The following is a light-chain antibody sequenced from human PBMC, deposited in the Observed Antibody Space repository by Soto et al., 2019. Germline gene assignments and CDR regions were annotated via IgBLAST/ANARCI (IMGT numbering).Light chain of an antibody. CDR3: QQYGSSPRT. CDR2: GAS. CDR1: QSVSSD. Sequence: DIVLTQSPGTLSLSPGERATLSCRASQSVSSDLAWYQQKPGQAPRLLISGASSRATGIPDRFSGSGSGTDFTLTINRLEPEDFAVYYCQQYGSSPRTFGQGTKVEI. J-gene: IGKJ1*01. V-gene: IGKV3-20*01.